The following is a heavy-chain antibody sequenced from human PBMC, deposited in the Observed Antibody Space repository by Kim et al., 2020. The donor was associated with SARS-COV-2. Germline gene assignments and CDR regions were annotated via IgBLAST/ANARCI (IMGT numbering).Heavy chain of an antibody. V-gene: IGHV3-74*01. CDR3: ARGYHCGMDD. CDR2: VSSDGSTT. J-gene: IGHJ6*02. Sequence: GGSLRLSCAASGFTLSSYWIHWVRQAPGKGLVWVSCVSSDGSTTRYAEALKGRFTISGDNAKNTLHLQMNSLRVEDTAVYYCARGYHCGMDDRGEGNTVT. CDR1: GFTLSSYW. D-gene: IGHD2-2*01.